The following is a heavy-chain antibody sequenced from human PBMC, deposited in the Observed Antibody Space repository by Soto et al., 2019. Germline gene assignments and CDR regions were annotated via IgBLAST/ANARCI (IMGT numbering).Heavy chain of an antibody. V-gene: IGHV3-11*01. Sequence: GGSLRLSCAASGFSFSDYYMTWIRQAPGKGLEWVSYISSSGGTKYHADSVKGRFTISRDNAKNSLYLQMNSLRAEDTAVYYCARGYSSSWTYKWFDPWGQGTLVTLSS. D-gene: IGHD6-13*01. CDR1: GFSFSDYY. CDR3: ARGYSSSWTYKWFDP. J-gene: IGHJ5*02. CDR2: ISSSGGTK.